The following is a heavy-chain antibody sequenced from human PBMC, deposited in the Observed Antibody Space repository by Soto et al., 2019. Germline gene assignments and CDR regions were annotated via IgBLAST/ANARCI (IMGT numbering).Heavy chain of an antibody. CDR1: GGTFSSYA. CDR3: AREMGSVTTPEYYFDY. V-gene: IGHV1-69*13. D-gene: IGHD1-26*01. J-gene: IGHJ4*02. CDR2: IIPIFGTA. Sequence: GASVKVSCKASGGTFSSYAISWVRQAPGQGLEWMGGIIPIFGTANYAQKFQGRVTITADESTSTAYMELSSLRSEDTAVYYCAREMGSVTTPEYYFDYWGQGTLVTVSS.